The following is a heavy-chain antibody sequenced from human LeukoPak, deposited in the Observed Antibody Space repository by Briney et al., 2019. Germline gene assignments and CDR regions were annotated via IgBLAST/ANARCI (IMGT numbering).Heavy chain of an antibody. CDR3: ATGSDYSGYYYFDY. Sequence: PGVSLRLSCAASGFTFSSFPMSWVRQAPGKGLEWVSAISGTGAKTFYADSVRGRFTISRDNSKNTVYLYMNSLRADDAAVYYCATGSDYSGYYYFDYWGQGALVTVSS. V-gene: IGHV3-23*01. D-gene: IGHD3-10*01. CDR1: GFTFSSFP. J-gene: IGHJ4*02. CDR2: ISGTGAKT.